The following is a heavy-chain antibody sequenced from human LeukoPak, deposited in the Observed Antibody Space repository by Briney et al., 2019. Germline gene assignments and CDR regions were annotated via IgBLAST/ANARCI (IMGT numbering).Heavy chain of an antibody. CDR1: GGSISSSSYY. CDR3: ARTLWYCSSTSCYPIDAAYYFDN. J-gene: IGHJ4*02. V-gene: IGHV4-39*01. CDR2: IYYSGST. D-gene: IGHD2-2*01. Sequence: SETLSLTCTVSGGSISSSSYYWGWIRQPPGKGLEWIGSIYYSGSTYYSPSLKSRVTISVDTSNNQFSLKLSSVTAADTAVYYCARTLWYCSSTSCYPIDAAYYFDNWGQGTLVTVSS.